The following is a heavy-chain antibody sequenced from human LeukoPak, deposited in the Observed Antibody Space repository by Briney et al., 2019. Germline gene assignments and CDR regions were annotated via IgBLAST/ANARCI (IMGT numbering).Heavy chain of an antibody. CDR1: SDSISSNNW. J-gene: IGHJ4*02. Sequence: SETLSLTCAVSSDSISSNNWWNWVRQPPGKGLEWIGEIYHSGITEYNPSLRSRVTMSVDKSKNQFSLKLNSVTAADTAVYYCAREYESSGWYSKGSFDYWGQGTLVTVSS. CDR2: IYHSGIT. CDR3: AREYESSGWYSKGSFDY. V-gene: IGHV4-4*02. D-gene: IGHD6-19*01.